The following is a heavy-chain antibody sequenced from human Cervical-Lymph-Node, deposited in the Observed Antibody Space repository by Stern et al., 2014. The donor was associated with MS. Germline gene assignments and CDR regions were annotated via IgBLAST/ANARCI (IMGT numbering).Heavy chain of an antibody. Sequence: EVQLVESGGGLVKPGGSLRLSCAVSGITFRNYTMNWVRQAPGKGLERVSSISSTSTYIYNADSVKGRFTISRDNAKNSLYLQMNSLRAEDTAVYYCTRARRGFDYWGQGTLVTVSS. CDR1: GITFRNYT. CDR2: ISSTSTYI. V-gene: IGHV3-21*01. J-gene: IGHJ4*02. CDR3: TRARRGFDY.